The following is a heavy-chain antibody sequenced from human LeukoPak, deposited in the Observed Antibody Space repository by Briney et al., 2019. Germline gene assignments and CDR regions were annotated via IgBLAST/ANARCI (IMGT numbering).Heavy chain of an antibody. CDR1: GGSISSYY. V-gene: IGHV4-4*09. CDR3: ARLLSGSLDY. J-gene: IGHJ4*02. CDR2: IYTSGST. D-gene: IGHD1-26*01. Sequence: SETLSLTCTVSGGSISSYYWSWIRQPPGKGLEWIGYIYTSGSTNYNPSLKSRVTISVDTSKNQFSLKLSSVIAADTAVYYCARLLSGSLDYWGQGTLVTVSS.